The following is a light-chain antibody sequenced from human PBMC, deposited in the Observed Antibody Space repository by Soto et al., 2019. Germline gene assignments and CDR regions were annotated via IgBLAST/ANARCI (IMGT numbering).Light chain of an antibody. CDR3: CSYAGSYRVL. CDR2: DVI. CDR1: SSDIGGYNY. Sequence: QSALTQPPSASGSPGQSVTISCTGTSSDIGGYNYVSWYQQHPGKAPKLMIYDVIKRASGVPDRFSGSKSGNTASLTISGLQAEDEADYYCCSYAGSYRVLFGGGTKLTVL. V-gene: IGLV2-8*01. J-gene: IGLJ2*01.